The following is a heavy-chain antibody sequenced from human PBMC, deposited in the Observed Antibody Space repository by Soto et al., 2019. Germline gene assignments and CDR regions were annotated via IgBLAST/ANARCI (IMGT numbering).Heavy chain of an antibody. Sequence: HPGGSLRLSCAASGFTFSNYGMSWIRQAPGKGLEWVSYISGSSSTTYYADSVKGRFTISRDNAENSLYLQMNSLRAEDTAVYYCATGYYASGNYYPYYSYFWGQGSQVTVSS. V-gene: IGHV3-48*01. CDR2: ISGSSSTT. CDR3: ATGYYASGNYYPYYSYF. J-gene: IGHJ4*02. CDR1: GFTFSNYG. D-gene: IGHD3-10*01.